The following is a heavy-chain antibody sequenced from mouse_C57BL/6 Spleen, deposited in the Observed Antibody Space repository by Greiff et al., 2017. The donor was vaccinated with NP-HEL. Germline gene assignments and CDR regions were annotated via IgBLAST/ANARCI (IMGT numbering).Heavy chain of an antibody. CDR3: AREYYGSSLYYAMDY. CDR2: IHPNSGST. D-gene: IGHD1-1*01. J-gene: IGHJ4*01. Sequence: VQLQQPGAELVKPGASVKLSCKASGYTFTSYWMHWVKQRPGQGLEWIGMIHPNSGSTNYNEKFKSKATLTVDKSSSTAYMQLSSLTSEDSAVYYCAREYYGSSLYYAMDYWGQGTSVTVSS. V-gene: IGHV1-64*01. CDR1: GYTFTSYW.